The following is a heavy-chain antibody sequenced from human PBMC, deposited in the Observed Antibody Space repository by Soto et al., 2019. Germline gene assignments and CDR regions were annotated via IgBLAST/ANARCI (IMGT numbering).Heavy chain of an antibody. V-gene: IGHV3-7*04. CDR2: IKQDETEK. CDR1: GFTFSSYW. D-gene: IGHD3-10*01. J-gene: IGHJ4*02. CDR3: ARLGSAAANDY. Sequence: EVQLVESGGGLVQPGGSLRLSCAASGFTFSSYWMSWVRQAPGKGLEWVANIKQDETEKYYVDSVKGRFTISRDNAKNSLYLQMNSLRAEDTAVYYCARLGSAAANDYWGQGTLVTVSS.